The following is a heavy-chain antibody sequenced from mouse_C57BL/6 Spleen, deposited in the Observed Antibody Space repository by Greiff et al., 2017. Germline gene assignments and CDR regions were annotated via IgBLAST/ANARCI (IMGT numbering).Heavy chain of an antibody. Sequence: VHLVESGPGLVQPSQSLSITCTVSGFSLTSYGVHWVRQSPGKGLEWLGVIWSGGSTDYNAAFISRLSISKDNSKSQVFFKMNSLQADDTAIYYCASYDYDEGVFDYWGQGTTLTVSS. CDR2: IWSGGST. D-gene: IGHD2-4*01. V-gene: IGHV2-2*01. CDR3: ASYDYDEGVFDY. CDR1: GFSLTSYG. J-gene: IGHJ2*01.